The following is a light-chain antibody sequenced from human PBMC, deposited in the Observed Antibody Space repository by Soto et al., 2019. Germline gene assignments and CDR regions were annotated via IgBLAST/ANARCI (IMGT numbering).Light chain of an antibody. CDR2: WTS. V-gene: IGKV4-1*01. CDR3: QQYFNSPRT. J-gene: IGKJ1*01. Sequence: DIVMTQSPDSLAVSLGERATINCKSSQTLLDSSNNKASLSWYQQKPGQPPKLLIYWTSTREFGVPDRFSDSGSGTDFTLTISSLQAEDVAVYYCQQYFNSPRTFGHGTKVEIK. CDR1: QTLLDSSNNKAS.